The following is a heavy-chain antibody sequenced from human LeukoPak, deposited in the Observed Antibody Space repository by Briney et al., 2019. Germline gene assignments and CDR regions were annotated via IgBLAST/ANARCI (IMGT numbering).Heavy chain of an antibody. CDR3: ARDDSVRGAIITGDY. D-gene: IGHD3-10*01. CDR2: IIPILGIA. CDR1: GGTFSSYA. J-gene: IGHJ4*02. Sequence: GASVKVSCKASGGTFSSYAISWVRQAPGQGLEWMGRIIPILGIANYAQKFQGRVTITADKSTSAAYMELSSLRSEDTAVYYCARDDSVRGAIITGDYWGQGTLVTVSS. V-gene: IGHV1-69*04.